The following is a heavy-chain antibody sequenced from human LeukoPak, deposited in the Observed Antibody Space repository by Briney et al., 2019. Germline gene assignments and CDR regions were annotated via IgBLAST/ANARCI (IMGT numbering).Heavy chain of an antibody. CDR2: ISYDGSNK. D-gene: IGHD5-18*01. Sequence: GRSLRLSCAASGFTFSSYGMHWVRQAPGKGLEWVAVISYDGSNKYYADSVKGRFTISRDNSKNTLYLQMNSLRAEDTAVYYCAREDVDTADYYYYYGMDVWGQGTTVTVSS. CDR3: AREDVDTADYYYYYGMDV. J-gene: IGHJ6*02. CDR1: GFTFSSYG. V-gene: IGHV3-30*03.